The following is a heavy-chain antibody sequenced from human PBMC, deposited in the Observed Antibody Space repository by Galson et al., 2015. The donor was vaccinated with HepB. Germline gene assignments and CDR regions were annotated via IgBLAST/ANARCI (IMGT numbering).Heavy chain of an antibody. CDR2: IYSGGST. CDR1: GFTVSSNY. CDR3: ARDPDYGDYRFDY. J-gene: IGHJ4*02. V-gene: IGHV3-66*01. D-gene: IGHD4-17*01. Sequence: SLRLSCAASGFTVSSNYMSWVRQAPGKGLEWVSVIYSGGSTYYADSVKGRFTISRDNSKNTLYLQMNSLRAEDTAVYYCARDPDYGDYRFDYWGQGTLVTVSS.